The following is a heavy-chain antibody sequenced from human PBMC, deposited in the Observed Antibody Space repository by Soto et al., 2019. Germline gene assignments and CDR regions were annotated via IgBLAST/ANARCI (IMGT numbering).Heavy chain of an antibody. V-gene: IGHV4-34*01. D-gene: IGHD2-15*01. Sequence: QVQLQQWGAGLLKPSETLSLTCAVYGGSFSGYYWSWIRQPPGKGLEWIGEINHSGSTNYNPSLKSRVTISVDTSKNQFSLKLSSVTAADTAVYYCARGNIVVVVAATLNWGRWPSFDYWGQGTLVTVSS. J-gene: IGHJ4*02. CDR2: INHSGST. CDR1: GGSFSGYY. CDR3: ARGNIVVVVAATLNWGRWPSFDY.